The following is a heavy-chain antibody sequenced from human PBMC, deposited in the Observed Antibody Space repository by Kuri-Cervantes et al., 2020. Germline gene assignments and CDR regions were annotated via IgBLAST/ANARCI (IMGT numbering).Heavy chain of an antibody. D-gene: IGHD1-1*01. Sequence: GESLKISCAASGFTFSSYAMSWVRQAPGKGLVWVSRLNEDGSYISQADSVKGRFTVSRDNAKNTLYLQMTGLRADDTAVYYCARGELEPNDYYYYYMDVWGKGTTVTVSS. V-gene: IGHV3-74*01. CDR1: GFTFSSYA. CDR2: LNEDGSYI. J-gene: IGHJ6*03. CDR3: ARGELEPNDYYYYYMDV.